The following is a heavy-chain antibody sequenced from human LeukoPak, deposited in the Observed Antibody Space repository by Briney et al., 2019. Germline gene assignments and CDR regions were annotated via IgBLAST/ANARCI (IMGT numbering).Heavy chain of an antibody. V-gene: IGHV3-48*03. CDR3: ARHKRYYYDSSGYYYRKFDY. CDR1: GFTFSSYE. J-gene: IGHJ4*02. D-gene: IGHD3-22*01. Sequence: PGGSLRLSCAASGFTFSSYEMNWVRQAPGKGLEWVSYISSSGSTIYYADSVKGRFTISRDNAKNSLYLQMNSLRAEDTAVYYCARHKRYYYDSSGYYYRKFDYWGQETLVTVSS. CDR2: ISSSGSTI.